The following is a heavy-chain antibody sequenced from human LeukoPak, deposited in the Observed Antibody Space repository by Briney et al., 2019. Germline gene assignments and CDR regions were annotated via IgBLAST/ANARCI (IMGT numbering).Heavy chain of an antibody. D-gene: IGHD4-23*01. CDR2: IYGGGTT. CDR1: GFTVSYNY. J-gene: IGHJ5*02. Sequence: GGSLRLSCVASGFTVSYNYMSWVRQAPGKGLEWVSIIYGGGTTYYADSVKGRFTISRDNSKKTLYLQMNSLRAEDTAVYYCARDPDYGGNVWFDPWGRGTPVTVSS. V-gene: IGHV3-66*01. CDR3: ARDPDYGGNVWFDP.